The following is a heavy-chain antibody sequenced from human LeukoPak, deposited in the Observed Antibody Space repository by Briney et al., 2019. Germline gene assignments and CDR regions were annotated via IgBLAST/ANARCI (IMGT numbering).Heavy chain of an antibody. CDR2: IYHSGST. CDR3: ARDPQTSGAGLSHWFDP. CDR1: GGSISSSNYY. D-gene: IGHD1-26*01. V-gene: IGHV4-39*07. J-gene: IGHJ5*02. Sequence: PSETLSPTCTVSGGSISSSNYYWGWIRQPPGKGLEWIGSIYHSGSTYYNPSLKSRVTILVDMSKNQFSLKLSSVTAADTAVYYCARDPQTSGAGLSHWFDPWGQGTLVTVSS.